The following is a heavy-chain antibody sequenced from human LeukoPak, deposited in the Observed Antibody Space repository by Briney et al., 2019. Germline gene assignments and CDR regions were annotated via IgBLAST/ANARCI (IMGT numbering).Heavy chain of an antibody. J-gene: IGHJ6*03. D-gene: IGHD6-6*01. Sequence: GGSLRLSCAASGFTFSSYWMHWVRQAPGKGLVWVSRINSDGSSTSYADSVKGRFTISRDNAKNTLYLQMNSLRAEDTAVYYCARVREASSSFRGDYYYMDVWGKGTTVTVSS. V-gene: IGHV3-74*01. CDR3: ARVREASSSFRGDYYYMDV. CDR2: INSDGSST. CDR1: GFTFSSYW.